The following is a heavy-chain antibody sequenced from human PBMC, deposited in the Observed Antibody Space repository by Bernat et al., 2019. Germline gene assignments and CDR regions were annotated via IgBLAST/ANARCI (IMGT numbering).Heavy chain of an antibody. V-gene: IGHV3-48*03. Sequence: EVQLVESGGGLVQPGGSLRLSCAASGFTSTSYEMIWVRQAPGKGLEWVSYISSSGTTIYYADSVKGRFTISRDNAKNSLFLQMNSLRAEDSAVYYCARRYCSSTSCTIDYWGQGTVVTVSS. CDR2: ISSSGTTI. D-gene: IGHD2-2*01. CDR3: ARRYCSSTSCTIDY. J-gene: IGHJ4*02. CDR1: GFTSTSYE.